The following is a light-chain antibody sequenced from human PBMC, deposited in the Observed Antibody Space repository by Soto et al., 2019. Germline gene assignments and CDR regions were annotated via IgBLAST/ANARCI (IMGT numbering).Light chain of an antibody. V-gene: IGLV2-14*01. CDR2: DVS. J-gene: IGLJ2*01. Sequence: QSVLTQPASVSGSPGQSITISCTGTSSDVGRYNYVSWYQQHPGQAPKVVIYDVSNRPSGVSNRFSGSKSGNTASLTISGLQAEDEADYYCSSYTSSSTQVFGGGTKVTVL. CDR1: SSDVGRYNY. CDR3: SSYTSSSTQV.